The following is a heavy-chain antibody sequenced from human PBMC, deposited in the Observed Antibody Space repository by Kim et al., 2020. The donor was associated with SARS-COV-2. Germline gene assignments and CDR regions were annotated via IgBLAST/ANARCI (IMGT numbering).Heavy chain of an antibody. CDR3: ARVYCSGGSCYWIAFDI. D-gene: IGHD2-15*01. V-gene: IGHV1-3*01. CDR2: INAGNGNT. J-gene: IGHJ3*02. CDR1: GYTFTSYA. Sequence: ASVKVSCKASGYTFTSYAMHWVRQAPGQRLEWMGWINAGNGNTKYSQKFQGRVTITRDTSASTAYMELSSLRSEDTAVYYCARVYCSGGSCYWIAFDIWGQGTMVTFSS.